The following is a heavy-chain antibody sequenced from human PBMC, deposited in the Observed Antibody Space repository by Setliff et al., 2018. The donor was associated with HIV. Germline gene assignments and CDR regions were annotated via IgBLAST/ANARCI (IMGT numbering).Heavy chain of an antibody. V-gene: IGHV4-31*03. CDR1: GDSLSSDYYY. CDR2: IYYSGST. Sequence: SETLSLTCTVSGDSLSSDYYYWTWIRRHPEKGLEWIGYIYYSGSTLYNPSLRSRLSMSVDTSKNQFSLELSSVTAADTAVYFCARDFLRSGYFDSWGQGKLVTVSS. CDR3: ARDFLRSGYFDS. J-gene: IGHJ4*02. D-gene: IGHD4-17*01.